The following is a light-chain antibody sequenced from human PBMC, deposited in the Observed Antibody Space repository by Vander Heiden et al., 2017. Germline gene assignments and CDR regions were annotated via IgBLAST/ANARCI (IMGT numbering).Light chain of an antibody. V-gene: IGKV3-20*01. CDR3: QQYGTSPPVYT. Sequence: EIVLTQSPGTLSLSPGERATLSCRASQSVSSSYLAWHQQNSGQPPRLLIYGASSRATGIPDRFSGSGSGSDFTLTISRLEPEDFAVYFCQQYGTSPPVYTFGQGTKVEIK. CDR1: QSVSSSY. CDR2: GAS. J-gene: IGKJ2*01.